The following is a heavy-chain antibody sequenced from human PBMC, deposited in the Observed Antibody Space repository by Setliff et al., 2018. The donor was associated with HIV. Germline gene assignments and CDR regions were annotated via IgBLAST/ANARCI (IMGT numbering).Heavy chain of an antibody. Sequence: SETLSLTCAVSGYSISSGYYWGWIRQPPGKGLEWIGSIYHSGSTYYNPSLKSRVTISVDTSKNQFSLKLSSVTAADTAVYYCARDGGGYDLWSGYYISHDAFDIWGQGKMVTVSS. CDR1: GYSISSGYY. CDR3: ARDGGGYDLWSGYYISHDAFDI. CDR2: IYHSGST. D-gene: IGHD3-3*01. V-gene: IGHV4-38-2*02. J-gene: IGHJ3*02.